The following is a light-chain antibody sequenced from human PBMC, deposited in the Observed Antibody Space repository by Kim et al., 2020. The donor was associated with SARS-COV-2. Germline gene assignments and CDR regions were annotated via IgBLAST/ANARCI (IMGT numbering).Light chain of an antibody. V-gene: IGKV3-20*01. CDR2: GAS. J-gene: IGKJ5*01. CDR3: QQYDSSPGT. CDR1: QSVSSTS. Sequence: SPGERATLACRASQSVSSTSLAWYQQKPGQAPRLLIFGASTRAAVIPDRFSGSGSGTDFTLTISRLEPADFAVYYCQQYDSSPGTFGQGTRLEIK.